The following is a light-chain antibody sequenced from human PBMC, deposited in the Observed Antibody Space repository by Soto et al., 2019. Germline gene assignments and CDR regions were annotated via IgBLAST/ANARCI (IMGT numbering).Light chain of an antibody. CDR1: QDIAIY. J-gene: IGKJ4*01. CDR3: QQLRLYPST. CDR2: AAS. Sequence: IPLTHSPSSLSASVGGLVPINCRASQDIAIYLAWYQQKPGEAPKLMIYAASTLYGGVPSRFSGSGSGTDFALTITSLQAEDVATYYCQQLRLYPSTFGGGTKVDI. V-gene: IGKV1-9*01.